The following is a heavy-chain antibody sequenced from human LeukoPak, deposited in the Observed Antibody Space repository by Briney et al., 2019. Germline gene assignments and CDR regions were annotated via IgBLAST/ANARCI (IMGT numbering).Heavy chain of an antibody. CDR1: GFTFSSYW. J-gene: IGHJ5*02. Sequence: GGSLRLSCAASGFTFSSYWMSWVRQAPGKGLEWVANIKQDGSEKYYVDSVKGRFTISRDNAKNPLYLQMNSLRAEDTAVYYCASGYYWNWFDPWGQGILVTVSS. D-gene: IGHD3-22*01. CDR2: IKQDGSEK. CDR3: ASGYYWNWFDP. V-gene: IGHV3-7*01.